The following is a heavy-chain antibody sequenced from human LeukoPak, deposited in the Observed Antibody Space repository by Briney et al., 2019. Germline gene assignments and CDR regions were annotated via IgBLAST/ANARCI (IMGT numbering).Heavy chain of an antibody. Sequence: SETLSLTCTVSGGSFSSTSFYWGWIRQPPGKGLEWIGSIYYSGTTYYSPSLKSRVTISVDTSKNQFSLKLSSVTAADTAVYYCARGGRSGLTYWGRGTLVTVSS. CDR1: GGSFSSTSFY. D-gene: IGHD6-19*01. CDR3: ARGGRSGLTY. J-gene: IGHJ4*02. V-gene: IGHV4-39*07. CDR2: IYYSGTT.